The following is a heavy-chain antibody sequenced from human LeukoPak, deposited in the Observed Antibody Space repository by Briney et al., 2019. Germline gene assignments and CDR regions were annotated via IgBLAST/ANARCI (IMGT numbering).Heavy chain of an antibody. D-gene: IGHD3-22*01. Sequence: ASVKVSCKASGYTFTGYYMHWVRQAPGQGLEWMGWINPNSGGTNDAQKFQGRVTMTRDTSISTAYMELSRLRSDDTAVYYCARARVITLNWFDPWGQGTLVTVSS. CDR2: INPNSGGT. V-gene: IGHV1-2*02. J-gene: IGHJ5*02. CDR3: ARARVITLNWFDP. CDR1: GYTFTGYY.